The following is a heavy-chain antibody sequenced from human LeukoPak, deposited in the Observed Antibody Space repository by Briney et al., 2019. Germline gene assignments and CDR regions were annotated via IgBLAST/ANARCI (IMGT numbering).Heavy chain of an antibody. J-gene: IGHJ5*02. D-gene: IGHD3-9*01. CDR3: ARDKLLRYFDWLSQNNWFDP. V-gene: IGHV1-18*01. CDR2: ISAYNGNT. Sequence: ASVKVSCKASGYTFTSYGISWVRRAPGQGLEWMGWISAYNGNTNYAQKLQGRVTMTTDTSTSTAYMELRSLRSDDTAVYYCARDKLLRYFDWLSQNNWFDPWGQGTLVTVSS. CDR1: GYTFTSYG.